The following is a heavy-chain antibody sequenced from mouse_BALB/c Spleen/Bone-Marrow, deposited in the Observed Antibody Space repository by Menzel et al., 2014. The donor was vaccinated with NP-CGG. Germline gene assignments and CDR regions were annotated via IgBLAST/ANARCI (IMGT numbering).Heavy chain of an antibody. D-gene: IGHD2-4*01. CDR1: GYTLTSYW. CDR3: ARNYDYDGGYCAMDY. Sequence: QVQLKESGAQVAKPGASVKMSCKASGYTLTSYWMHWVKQRPGQGLEWIGYINPITGYTEYNQKFKDKATLTADKSSSTAYMQLSSLTSEDSAVYYCARNYDYDGGYCAMDYWGQGTSVTVSS. CDR2: INPITGYT. J-gene: IGHJ4*01. V-gene: IGHV1-7*01.